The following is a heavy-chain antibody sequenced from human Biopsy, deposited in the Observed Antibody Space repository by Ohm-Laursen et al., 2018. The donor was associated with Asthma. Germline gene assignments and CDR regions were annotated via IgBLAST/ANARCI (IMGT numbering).Heavy chain of an antibody. D-gene: IGHD3-22*01. J-gene: IGHJ4*02. CDR3: AKVRSDWVITESFDY. CDR2: ISWNSATI. CDR1: GFKFDEYT. V-gene: IGHV3-9*01. Sequence: SLRLSCTASGFKFDEYTMHWVRQAPGKGLEWVSGISWNSATIGYADSVEGRFTISRDNAKNSVFLHMDSLRPEDTAFYYCAKVRSDWVITESFDYWGQGVLVTASS.